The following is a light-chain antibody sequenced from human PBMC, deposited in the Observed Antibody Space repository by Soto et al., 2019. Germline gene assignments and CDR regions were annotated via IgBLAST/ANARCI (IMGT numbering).Light chain of an antibody. J-gene: IGLJ2*01. V-gene: IGLV2-14*03. CDR2: DVS. CDR3: GLYTSRRPL. CDR1: SSDVGGYNY. Sequence: QSALTQPASVSGSPGQSITISCTGTSSDVGGYNYVSWYQQHPGKAPRLIIYDVSNRPSGVSNRFSGSKSGNTASLTISGLQADDEADYYCGLYTSRRPLFGGGTKLTVL.